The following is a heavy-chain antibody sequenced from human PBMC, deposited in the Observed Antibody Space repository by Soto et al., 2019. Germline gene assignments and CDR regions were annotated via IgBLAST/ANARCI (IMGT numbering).Heavy chain of an antibody. D-gene: IGHD2-15*01. CDR1: GYRFSRYW. V-gene: IGHV5-51*01. Sequence: GESLKISCKTSGYRFSRYWIGWVRQMPGKGLEWMGVIYPDDSDTRYSPSFLGQVTISADESSNTATLQWSSLRASDSAMYYCAIRAVYCNGFTCSWARGKGTPVTVSS. CDR2: IYPDDSDT. J-gene: IGHJ4*02. CDR3: AIRAVYCNGFTCSWA.